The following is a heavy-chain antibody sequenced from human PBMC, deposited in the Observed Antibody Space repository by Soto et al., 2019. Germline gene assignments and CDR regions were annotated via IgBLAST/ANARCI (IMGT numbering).Heavy chain of an antibody. CDR1: GFTFSSYA. CDR3: AKDVSYDILTGYSAGGY. D-gene: IGHD3-9*01. J-gene: IGHJ4*02. V-gene: IGHV3-23*01. CDR2: ISGSGSNT. Sequence: PGGSLRLSCAASGFTFSSYAMSWVRQAPEKGLEWVSAISGSGSNTYYADSVKGRFTISRDNSKNTLYLQMNSLRAEDTAVYYCAKDVSYDILTGYSAGGYWGQGTLVTVSS.